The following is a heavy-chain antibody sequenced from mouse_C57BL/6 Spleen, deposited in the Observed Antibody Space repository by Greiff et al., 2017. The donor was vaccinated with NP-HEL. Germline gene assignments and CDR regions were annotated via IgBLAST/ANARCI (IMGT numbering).Heavy chain of an antibody. CDR3: ARGGYDGYVDY. Sequence: QVHVKQSGAELVRPGASVKLSCKASGYTFTDYYINWVKQRPGQGLEWIARIYPGSGNTYYNEKFKGKATLTAEKSSSTAYMQLSSLTSEDSAVYFCARGGYDGYVDYWGQGTTLTVSS. J-gene: IGHJ2*01. D-gene: IGHD2-3*01. CDR2: IYPGSGNT. V-gene: IGHV1-76*01. CDR1: GYTFTDYY.